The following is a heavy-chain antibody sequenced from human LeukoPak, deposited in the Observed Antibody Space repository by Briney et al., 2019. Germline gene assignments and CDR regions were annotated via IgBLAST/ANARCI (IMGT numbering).Heavy chain of an antibody. CDR2: ITPIFGTA. D-gene: IGHD6-13*01. V-gene: IGHV1-69*13. J-gene: IGHJ3*02. Sequence: SVKVSCKASGGTFSSYAISWVRQAPGQGLEWMGGITPIFGTANYAQKFQGRVTITADESTSTAYMELSSLRSEDTAVYYCAREYAPSYSSSWSAVRGAFDIWGQGTMVTVSS. CDR3: AREYAPSYSSSWSAVRGAFDI. CDR1: GGTFSSYA.